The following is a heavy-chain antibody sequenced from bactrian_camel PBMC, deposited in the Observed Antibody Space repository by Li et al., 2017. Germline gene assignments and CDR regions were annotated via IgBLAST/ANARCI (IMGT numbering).Heavy chain of an antibody. CDR3: AARSSAVVGNWDSWRGSAY. V-gene: IGHV3S1*01. D-gene: IGHD1*01. CDR1: GYTYNRNC. J-gene: IGHJ4*01. Sequence: HVQLVESGGGSVQAGGSLRLSCAASGYTYNRNCMAWFRQAPGKEREGVARIATGSGNTYYADSVKGRFTISQDNAKNTVYLQMNSLKPEDTAMYYCAARSSAVVGNWDSWRGSAYWGQGTQVTVS. CDR2: IATGSGNT.